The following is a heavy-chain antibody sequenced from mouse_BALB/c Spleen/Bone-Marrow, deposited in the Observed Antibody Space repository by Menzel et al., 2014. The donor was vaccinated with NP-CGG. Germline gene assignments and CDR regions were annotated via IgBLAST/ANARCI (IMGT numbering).Heavy chain of an antibody. Sequence: QVQLQQSGPELVKPGASVKMSCKASGYTFTSYFIHWVKQRPGQGLEWIGWIYPGDGSTKYNEKFEGKTTLAADKSSSTAYMLLSSLTSEDSAIFFCAYYRYDEYFDVWGAGTTVTVSS. V-gene: IGHV1S56*01. CDR1: GYTFTSYF. J-gene: IGHJ1*01. CDR3: AYYRYDEYFDV. CDR2: IYPGDGST. D-gene: IGHD2-14*01.